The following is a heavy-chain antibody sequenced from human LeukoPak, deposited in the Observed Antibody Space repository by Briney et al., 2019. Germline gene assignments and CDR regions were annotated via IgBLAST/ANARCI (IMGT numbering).Heavy chain of an antibody. V-gene: IGHV4-59*01. CDR3: AGSPFCSGGSCYTGLPY. CDR1: GGSISSYY. CDR2: IYYSGST. J-gene: IGHJ4*02. D-gene: IGHD2-15*01. Sequence: SETLSLTCTVSGGSISSYYWSWIRQPPGKGLEWIGYIYYSGSTNYNPSLKSRVTISVDTSKNQFSLKLSSVTAADAAVYYCAGSPFCSGGSCYTGLPYWGQGTLVTVSS.